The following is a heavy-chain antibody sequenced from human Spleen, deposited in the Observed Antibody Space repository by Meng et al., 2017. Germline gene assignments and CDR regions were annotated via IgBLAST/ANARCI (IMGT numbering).Heavy chain of an antibody. CDR2: INPNSGVT. Sequence: QVQLGRLGAEVRKPGASVKVSCKASGYTFNAYSMHWVRQAPGQGLEWMGRINPNSGVTNYAQNFQGRVTMTRDTSISTAYMELSSLRSDDTAVYYCARDGDYYDIGPWGQGTLVTVSS. D-gene: IGHD3-22*01. CDR1: GYTFNAYS. CDR3: ARDGDYYDIGP. J-gene: IGHJ5*02. V-gene: IGHV1-2*06.